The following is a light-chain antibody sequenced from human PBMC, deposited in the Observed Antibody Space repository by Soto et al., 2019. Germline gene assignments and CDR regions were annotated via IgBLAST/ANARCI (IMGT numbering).Light chain of an antibody. CDR2: GNS. Sequence: QSVLTQPPSVSGAPGQRVTISCTGSSSNIGAGYDVHWYQQLPGTAPKLLIYGNSNRPSGVPDRFSGSKSGTSASLAITGXXXXXXXXXXCQSYDSSLNGVIFGGGTKLTV. J-gene: IGLJ2*01. V-gene: IGLV1-40*01. CDR1: SSNIGAGYD. CDR3: QSYDSSLNGVI.